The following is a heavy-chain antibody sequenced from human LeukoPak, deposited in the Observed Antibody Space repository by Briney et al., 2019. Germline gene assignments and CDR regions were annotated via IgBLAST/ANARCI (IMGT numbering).Heavy chain of an antibody. D-gene: IGHD6-6*01. CDR3: ARDLGRARPGYGMDI. J-gene: IGHJ6*02. Sequence: PGRSLRLSCAASGFTFSSYAMHWVRQAPGKGLEWVAVISYDGSNKYYADSVEGRFTISRDNSKNTLYLQMNSLRAEDTAVYYCARDLGRARPGYGMDIWGQGTTVTVSS. CDR2: ISYDGSNK. CDR1: GFTFSSYA. V-gene: IGHV3-30-3*01.